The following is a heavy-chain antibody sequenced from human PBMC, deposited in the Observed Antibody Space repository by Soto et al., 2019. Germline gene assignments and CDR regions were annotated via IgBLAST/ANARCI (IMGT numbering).Heavy chain of an antibody. J-gene: IGHJ6*04. CDR3: ARQGSWPYYYCGLDV. D-gene: IGHD1-26*01. Sequence: QVQLVQSGPEVKKPGASVKVSCEASGYTFTTSGISWVRQAPGQGLEWMGWISTYNGDTNSAQKFQGRVTMTADTSAGTVYMELISLKSDDTDVYYCARQGSWPYYYCGLDVWGEGTTVTVSS. V-gene: IGHV1-18*01. CDR2: ISTYNGDT. CDR1: GYTFTTSG.